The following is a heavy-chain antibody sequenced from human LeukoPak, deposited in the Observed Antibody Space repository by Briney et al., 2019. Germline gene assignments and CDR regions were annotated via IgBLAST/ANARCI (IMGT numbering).Heavy chain of an antibody. D-gene: IGHD3-10*01. V-gene: IGHV3-30-3*01. CDR3: ARQGNYGSGSYVRDAFDI. CDR1: GFTFSSYA. J-gene: IGHJ3*02. CDR2: ISYDGSNK. Sequence: HPGGSLRLSCAASGFTFSSYAKHWVRQAPGKGLEWVAVISYDGSNKYYADSVKGRFTISRDNSKNTVYLQMNSLRAEDTAVYYCARQGNYGSGSYVRDAFDIWGQGTMVTVSS.